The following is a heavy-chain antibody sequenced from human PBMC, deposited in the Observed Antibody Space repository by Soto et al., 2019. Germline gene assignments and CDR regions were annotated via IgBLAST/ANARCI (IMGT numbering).Heavy chain of an antibody. Sequence: PGGSLRLSCAASGFNFSSYEMNWVRQAPGEGLEWISYISFSGSTKNYADSVKGRFTISRDNAKNSLFLQMNSLRAEDTAVYYCARDPPRFYYNGMDVWGQGTTVTVSS. CDR1: GFNFSSYE. CDR2: ISFSGSTK. J-gene: IGHJ6*02. D-gene: IGHD4-17*01. V-gene: IGHV3-48*03. CDR3: ARDPPRFYYNGMDV.